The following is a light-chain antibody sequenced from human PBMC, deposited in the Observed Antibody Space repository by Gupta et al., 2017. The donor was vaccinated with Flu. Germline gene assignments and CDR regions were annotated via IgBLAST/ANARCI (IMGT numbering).Light chain of an antibody. Sequence: DIQMTQSPSSLSASVGDRVTIVCRASQSISNYLNWYQQKPGRVPNLLIYAASNSQSGVPSRFRGSGSGTDFTLTISSLQPEDFATYYCHQTYSTPQTFGQGTKVEIK. CDR2: AAS. CDR3: HQTYSTPQT. CDR1: QSISNY. V-gene: IGKV1-39*01. J-gene: IGKJ1*01.